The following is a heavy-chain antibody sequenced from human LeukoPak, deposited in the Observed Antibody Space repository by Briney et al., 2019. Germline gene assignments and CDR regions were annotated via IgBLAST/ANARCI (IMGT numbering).Heavy chain of an antibody. CDR3: TKAAGGGRDAYDI. J-gene: IGHJ3*02. CDR2: IFDSGVPS. V-gene: IGHV3-23*01. CDR1: GFTFSNFA. D-gene: IGHD3-16*01. Sequence: GGSLRLSCAASGFTFSNFAMNWVRQAPGKGLEWVSSIFDSGVPSYYADPVKGRFTISRDNSKNTLYVQMESLRAEDTAVYYCTKAAGGGRDAYDIWGQGTMVTVSS.